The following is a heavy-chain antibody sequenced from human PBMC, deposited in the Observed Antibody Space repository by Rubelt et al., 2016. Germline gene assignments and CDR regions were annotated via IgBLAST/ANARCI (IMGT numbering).Heavy chain of an antibody. D-gene: IGHD6-19*01. CDR3: ARVRLSRVPYYYYYMDV. Sequence: QVQLQQWGAGLLKPSETLSLTCAVYNGSFNGYYWHWLRQPPGKGLEWIGSVYYSGITYDNPPLKSRVTISVDMSKNQFSLKWSAVTAADTAVYYWARVRLSRVPYYYYYMDVWGKGTTVTVSS. CDR1: NGSFNGYY. J-gene: IGHJ6*03. V-gene: IGHV4-34*01. CDR2: VYYSGIT.